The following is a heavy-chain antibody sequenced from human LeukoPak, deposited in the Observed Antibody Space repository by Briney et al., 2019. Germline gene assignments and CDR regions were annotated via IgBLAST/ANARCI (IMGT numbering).Heavy chain of an antibody. CDR3: ARGRTSIAGLDY. D-gene: IGHD6-6*01. Sequence: PGGSLRLSCAASGFTFSSYAMHWVRQAPGKGLEWVAVISYDGSNKYYADSVKGRFTISRDNSKNTLYLHMNSLRAEDTAVYYCARGRTSIAGLDYWGQGPLVTVSS. V-gene: IGHV3-30-3*01. J-gene: IGHJ4*02. CDR2: ISYDGSNK. CDR1: GFTFSSYA.